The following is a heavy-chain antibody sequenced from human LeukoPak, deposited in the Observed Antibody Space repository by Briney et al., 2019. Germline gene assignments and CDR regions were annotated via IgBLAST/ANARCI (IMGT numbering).Heavy chain of an antibody. CDR3: AGDYGDFEGGFDP. V-gene: IGHV4-39*07. CDR1: GGSISSSSYY. J-gene: IGHJ5*02. D-gene: IGHD4-17*01. Sequence: PSETLSLTCTVSGGSISSSSYYWGWIRQPPGKGLEWIGSIYYSGSTYYNPSLKSRVTILVDTSKNQFSLKLTSVTAADTAVYYCAGDYGDFEGGFDPWGQGTLVTVSS. CDR2: IYYSGST.